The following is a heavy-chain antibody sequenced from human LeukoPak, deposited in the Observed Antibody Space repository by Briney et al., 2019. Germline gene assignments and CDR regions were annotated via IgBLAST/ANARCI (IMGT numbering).Heavy chain of an antibody. Sequence: GGSLRLSCAASGFTFMNAWMSWVRQAPGKGLEWVGRIKSKTDGGTADYAAPVKGRFTISRDDSKNTLYLQLNSLKTEDTAVYYCATLKTGTSSFLWGHGTLVTVSS. D-gene: IGHD6-13*01. V-gene: IGHV3-15*01. CDR2: IKSKTDGGTA. CDR3: ATLKTGTSSFL. CDR1: GFTFMNAW. J-gene: IGHJ4*01.